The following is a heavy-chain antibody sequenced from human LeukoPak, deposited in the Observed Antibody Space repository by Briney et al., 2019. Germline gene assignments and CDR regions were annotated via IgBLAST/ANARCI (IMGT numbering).Heavy chain of an antibody. CDR2: IYYSGTT. Sequence: SETLSLTCTVSGGSFSSYYWNWIRQPPGQGLERIGYIYYSGTTNYNPSLKSRVTISVDTSKNQFSLRLSSVTAADTALYYCARDRGSGYLDSWGQGTLVTVSS. CDR1: GGSFSSYY. V-gene: IGHV4-59*01. D-gene: IGHD3-22*01. J-gene: IGHJ4*02. CDR3: ARDRGSGYLDS.